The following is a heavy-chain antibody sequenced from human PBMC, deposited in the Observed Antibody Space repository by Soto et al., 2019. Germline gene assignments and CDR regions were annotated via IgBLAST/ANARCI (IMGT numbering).Heavy chain of an antibody. J-gene: IGHJ5*02. D-gene: IGHD3-10*01. V-gene: IGHV3-66*01. CDR3: ARELRITMVRGVIWPWFDP. Sequence: GGSLRLSCAASGFTVSSNYMSWVRQAPGKGLEWVSVIYSGGSTYYADSVKGRFTISRDNSKNTLYLQMNSLRAEDTAVYYCARELRITMVRGVIWPWFDPWGQGTLVTVSS. CDR2: IYSGGST. CDR1: GFTVSSNY.